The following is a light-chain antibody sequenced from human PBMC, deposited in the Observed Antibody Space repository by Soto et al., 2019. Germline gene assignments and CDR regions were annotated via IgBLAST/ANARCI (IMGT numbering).Light chain of an antibody. Sequence: DIQMTHSPSTLSASVGDRVTITCRASQSIGEWLAWYQQKPGKAPKVLIYDASRLQSGVPSRFSGSGSETEFILTISSLQPDDFATYYCQDYSDNSWTFGQGTKVDIK. CDR1: QSIGEW. CDR3: QDYSDNSWT. V-gene: IGKV1-5*01. J-gene: IGKJ1*01. CDR2: DAS.